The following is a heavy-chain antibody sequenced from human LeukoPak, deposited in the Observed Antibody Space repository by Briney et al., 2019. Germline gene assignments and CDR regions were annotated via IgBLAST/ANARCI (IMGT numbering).Heavy chain of an antibody. CDR2: ISWNSGST. J-gene: IGHJ5*02. CDR1: GFTFDDYA. D-gene: IGHD3-10*01. Sequence: GRSLRLSCAASGFTFDDYAMPWVRQAPGKGLEWVSGISWNSGSTGYADSVKGRFTISRDNAKNSLYLQMNSLRAEDTALYYCAKDMVRGVIGWFDPLGQGTLVTVSS. CDR3: AKDMVRGVIGWFDP. V-gene: IGHV3-9*01.